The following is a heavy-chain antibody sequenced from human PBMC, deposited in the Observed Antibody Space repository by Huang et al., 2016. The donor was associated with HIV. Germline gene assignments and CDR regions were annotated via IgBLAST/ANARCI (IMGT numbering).Heavy chain of an antibody. Sequence: EVQLVESGGGLVQPGGSLRLSCAASGFTFSSYWMHWVRQAPGKGLVWVSRINSDGSSTSYADSVKGRFTISRDNAKNTLYLQMNSLRAEDTAVNYCARDSQQWLVEDYWGQGTLVTVSS. CDR3: ARDSQQWLVEDY. CDR2: INSDGSST. J-gene: IGHJ4*02. D-gene: IGHD6-19*01. CDR1: GFTFSSYW. V-gene: IGHV3-74*01.